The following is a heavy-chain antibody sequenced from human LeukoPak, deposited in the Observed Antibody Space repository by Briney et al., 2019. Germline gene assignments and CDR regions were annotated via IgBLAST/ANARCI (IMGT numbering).Heavy chain of an antibody. CDR2: IYTTGST. Sequence: SQTLSLTCTVSGGSISSGSYYWSWIRQPAGKGLEWIGRIYTTGSTNYNPSLKSRVTISVDTSKNQFSLKLSSVTAADTAVYYCARDCSGGSCYLGGESWWGQGTLVTVSS. D-gene: IGHD2-15*01. V-gene: IGHV4-61*02. CDR1: GGSISSGSYY. J-gene: IGHJ1*01. CDR3: ARDCSGGSCYLGGESW.